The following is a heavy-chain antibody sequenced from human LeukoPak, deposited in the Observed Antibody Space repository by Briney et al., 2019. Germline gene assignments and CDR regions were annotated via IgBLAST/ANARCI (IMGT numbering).Heavy chain of an antibody. Sequence: ASVKVSCKASGYTFTTYYIHWVRQAPGQGLEWMGWINPNSGGTNYAQHFQGRVTMTRDTSISTAYMELSRLRSDDTAVYYCATEAASYYFDYWGQGTLVTVSS. CDR1: GYTFTTYY. V-gene: IGHV1-2*02. J-gene: IGHJ4*02. CDR3: ATEAASYYFDY. D-gene: IGHD2-15*01. CDR2: INPNSGGT.